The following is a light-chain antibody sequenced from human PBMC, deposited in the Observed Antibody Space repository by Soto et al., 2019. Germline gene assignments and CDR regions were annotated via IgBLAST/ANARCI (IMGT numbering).Light chain of an antibody. CDR1: QSVRSN. CDR2: GAS. J-gene: IGKJ4*01. Sequence: EIVMTQSPATLSVSPGERATLSCRASQSVRSNLAWYQPKPGQAPRLLIIGASTRATAIPARFSGSGSGTEFTLTISSLQSEDFAVYYCQQYQDWPPLTFGGGTKVEIK. V-gene: IGKV3-15*01. CDR3: QQYQDWPPLT.